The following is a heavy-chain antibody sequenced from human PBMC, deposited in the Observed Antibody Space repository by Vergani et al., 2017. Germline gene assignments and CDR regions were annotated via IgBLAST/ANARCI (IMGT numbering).Heavy chain of an antibody. CDR2: IRNKAYGGTT. D-gene: IGHD5-18*01. CDR1: GFSFGDYA. V-gene: IGHV3-49*04. J-gene: IGHJ4*02. CDR3: SRGRGYSFGYSDY. Sequence: EVQLVESGGGLVQPGGSLRLSCAASGFSFGDYAMTWVRQAPGNGLEWVAFIRNKAYGGTTEYAASVKGRFTISRDDSKRLACLQLSGMKTEDTAVYFCSRGRGYSFGYSDYWGQGTLVTVSS.